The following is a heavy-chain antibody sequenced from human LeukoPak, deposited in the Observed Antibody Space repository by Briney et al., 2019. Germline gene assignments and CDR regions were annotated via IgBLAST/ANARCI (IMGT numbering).Heavy chain of an antibody. Sequence: GGSLRLSCAASGLTFTSYGMHWVRQAPGKGLEWVAFIWFDGTDKYYADSVKGRFTISRDNSKNTLYLQMNSLRAEDTAVYYCARRNYDSSGYYSGDWFDPWGQGTLVTVSS. CDR1: GLTFTSYG. CDR2: IWFDGTDK. D-gene: IGHD3-22*01. V-gene: IGHV3-33*01. J-gene: IGHJ5*02. CDR3: ARRNYDSSGYYSGDWFDP.